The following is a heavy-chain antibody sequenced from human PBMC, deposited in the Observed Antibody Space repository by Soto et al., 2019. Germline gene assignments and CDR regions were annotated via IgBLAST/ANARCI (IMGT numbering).Heavy chain of an antibody. J-gene: IGHJ4*02. CDR2: ISYDGSNK. Sequence: VRLSCAASGFTFSSYGMHWVRQAPGKGLEWVAVISYDGSNKYHADSVKGRFTISRDNSKNTLYLQMNSLRVEDTAVYYCAKTTDRSGYYSSFDYWGQGALVTXS. CDR3: AKTTDRSGYYSSFDY. D-gene: IGHD3-22*01. CDR1: GFTFSSYG. V-gene: IGHV3-30*18.